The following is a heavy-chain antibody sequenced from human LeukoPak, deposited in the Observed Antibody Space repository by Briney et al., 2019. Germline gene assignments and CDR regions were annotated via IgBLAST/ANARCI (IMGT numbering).Heavy chain of an antibody. CDR2: IRTNGAGT. Sequence: GGSLRLSCAASRFTFSSYNVNWVRRAPGQGLEWVSTIRTNGAGTHYADSVRGRFTISRDDSKNTLYLQMDSLRAEDTAVYYCARDDYGDSGPLFDYWGQGTLVTVSS. CDR3: ARDDYGDSGPLFDY. V-gene: IGHV3-23*01. D-gene: IGHD4-17*01. J-gene: IGHJ4*02. CDR1: RFTFSSYN.